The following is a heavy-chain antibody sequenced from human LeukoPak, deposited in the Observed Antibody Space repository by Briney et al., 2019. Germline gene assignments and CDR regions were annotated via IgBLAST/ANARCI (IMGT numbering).Heavy chain of an antibody. D-gene: IGHD2-2*01. J-gene: IGHJ4*02. V-gene: IGHV4-30-2*01. CDR1: GDTINRDGYY. CDR3: ARVVPAARFDY. CDR2: ILYTGNT. Sequence: SQTLSLTCSVSGDTINRDGYYWNWIRQPPVKGLEWIGDILYTGNTHYSPSLKSRVTISVDRAKNHFSLRLNSVTAADTAVYYCARVVPAARFDYWGQGTLVTVSS.